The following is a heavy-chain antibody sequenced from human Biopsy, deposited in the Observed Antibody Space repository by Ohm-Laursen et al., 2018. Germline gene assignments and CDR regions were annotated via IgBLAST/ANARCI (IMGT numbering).Heavy chain of an antibody. CDR1: GFTLSSYS. V-gene: IGHV3-21*01. J-gene: IGHJ6*02. CDR2: ISSSSDNI. D-gene: IGHD3-10*01. CDR3: ACSRGSSGIATIYYYGMDV. Sequence: SLRLSCAATGFTLSSYSMNWVRQTPGKGLEWVSTISSSSDNIYYVDSVKSRFTISRDNAKNSLYLQMNSLRAEDTAVYYCACSRGSSGIATIYYYGMDVWGQGTTVTVSS.